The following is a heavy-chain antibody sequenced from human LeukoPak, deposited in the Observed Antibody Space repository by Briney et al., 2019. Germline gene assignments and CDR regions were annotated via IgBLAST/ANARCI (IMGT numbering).Heavy chain of an antibody. V-gene: IGHV3-53*01. CDR2: IFGGGGT. CDR1: GFTVSSNY. CDR3: ARSRVAATMVPFDY. D-gene: IGHD2-15*01. Sequence: PGGSLRLSCAAFGFTVSSNYMSWVRQAPGKGLEWVSVIFGGGGTYYGDSVRGRFTISRDNSKNTLYLQMNSLRAEDTAVYYCARSRVAATMVPFDYWGQGTLVTVPS. J-gene: IGHJ4*02.